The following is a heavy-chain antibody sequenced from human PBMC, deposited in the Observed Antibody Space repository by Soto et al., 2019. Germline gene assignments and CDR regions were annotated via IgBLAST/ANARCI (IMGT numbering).Heavy chain of an antibody. V-gene: IGHV3-30*18. J-gene: IGHJ4*02. Sequence: GGSLRLSCAASGFTLSSYGMHWVRQAPGKGLEWVAVISYDGSNKYYADSVKGRFTISRDNSKNTLYLQMNSLRAEDTAVYYCAKSMVRGAIDYWGQGTLVTVSS. CDR2: ISYDGSNK. CDR1: GFTLSSYG. D-gene: IGHD3-10*01. CDR3: AKSMVRGAIDY.